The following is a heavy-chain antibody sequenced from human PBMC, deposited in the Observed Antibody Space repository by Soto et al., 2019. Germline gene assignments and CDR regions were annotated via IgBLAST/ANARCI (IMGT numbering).Heavy chain of an antibody. V-gene: IGHV3-48*03. CDR1: GFTFSSYE. J-gene: IGHJ4*02. CDR2: ISSSGSTI. Sequence: PGGSLRLSCAASGFTFSSYEMNWVRQAPGKGLEWVSYISSSGSTIYYADSVKGRFTISRDNAKNSLYLQMNSLRAEDTAVYYCARGAWMGYDYVWGSYRPPVVYFDYWGQGALVTVSS. D-gene: IGHD3-16*02. CDR3: ARGAWMGYDYVWGSYRPPVVYFDY.